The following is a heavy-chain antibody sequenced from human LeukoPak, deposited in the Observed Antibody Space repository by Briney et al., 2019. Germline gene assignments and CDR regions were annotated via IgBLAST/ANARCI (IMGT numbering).Heavy chain of an antibody. CDR2: IYYSGST. V-gene: IGHV4-59*01. D-gene: IGHD4-17*01. Sequence: SETLSLTCTVSGGSISSYYWSWIRQPPGKGLEWIGCIYYSGSTNYNPSLKSRVTISVDTSKNQFSLKLSSVTAADTAVYYCARLGDYGDYYDWFDPWGQGTLVTVSS. CDR3: ARLGDYGDYYDWFDP. CDR1: GGSISSYY. J-gene: IGHJ5*02.